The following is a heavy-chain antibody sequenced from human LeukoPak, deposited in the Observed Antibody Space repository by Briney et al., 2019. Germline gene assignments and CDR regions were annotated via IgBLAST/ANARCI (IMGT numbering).Heavy chain of an antibody. CDR1: GGSISSSSYY. V-gene: IGHV4-39*07. CDR2: IHYSGDT. D-gene: IGHD3-16*01. J-gene: IGHJ4*02. Sequence: SETLSLTCTVSGGSISSSSYYWGWIRQPPGKGLEWIGSIHYSGDTYYNPSLKSRVTILVDTSKNQISLKLSSVTAADTAVYYCARPARGSYGNNYFDYWGQGTLVTVSS. CDR3: ARPARGSYGNNYFDY.